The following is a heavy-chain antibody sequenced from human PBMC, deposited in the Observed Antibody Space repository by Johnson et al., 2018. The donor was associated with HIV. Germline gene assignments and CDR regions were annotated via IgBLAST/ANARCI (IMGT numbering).Heavy chain of an antibody. J-gene: IGHJ3*02. CDR3: ANPTGSDAFDI. CDR1: GFSFSSYA. Sequence: QVQLVESGGGVVQPGRSLRLSCAASGFSFSSYAMHWVRQAPGKGLEWVAVVSYDGSERYYADSVKGRFTISRDSSKNTLYLQMNSLRAEDTAVYYCANPTGSDAFDIWGQGTMVTVSS. V-gene: IGHV3-30*04. D-gene: IGHD1-1*01. CDR2: VSYDGSER.